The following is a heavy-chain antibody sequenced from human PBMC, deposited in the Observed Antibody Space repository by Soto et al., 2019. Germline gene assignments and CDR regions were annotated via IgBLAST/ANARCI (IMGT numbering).Heavy chain of an antibody. CDR2: IYHGGTT. D-gene: IGHD6-19*01. CDR3: ARVHVMVVAGSTFDY. V-gene: IGHV4-38-2*02. J-gene: IGHJ4*03. Sequence: LSLTCTVSGDSISSGSYWGWIRQPPGEGPEWIASIYHGGTTFYNPSLKSRISISVDTSKNQFSLRLTSVTAADTATYYCARVHVMVVAGSTFDYWGPGTLVT. CDR1: GDSISSGSY.